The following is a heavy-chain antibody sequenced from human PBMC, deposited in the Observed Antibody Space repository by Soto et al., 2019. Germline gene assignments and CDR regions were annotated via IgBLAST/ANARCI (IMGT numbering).Heavy chain of an antibody. CDR2: INPSGGST. CDR3: ARDLGELQGPNYFDY. D-gene: IGHD1-26*01. Sequence: GASVKVSCKASGYTFTSYYMHWVRQAPGQGLEWMGIINPSGGSTSYAQKFQGRVTMTRDTSTSTVYMELSSLRSEDTAVYYCARDLGELQGPNYFDYWGQGTLVTVSS. CDR1: GYTFTSYY. J-gene: IGHJ4*02. V-gene: IGHV1-46*01.